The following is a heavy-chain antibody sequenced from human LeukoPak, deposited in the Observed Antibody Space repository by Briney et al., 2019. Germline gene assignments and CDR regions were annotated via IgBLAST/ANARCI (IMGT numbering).Heavy chain of an antibody. Sequence: GGSLRLSCAASGFTFSTFAMIWVRQPPGKGLEWVSSIFPSGGEIHYADSVRGRFTIFRDNSKSTLSLQMDSLRAEDTAIYYCATYRQVLLPFESWGQGTLVTVSS. CDR2: IFPSGGEI. D-gene: IGHD2-8*02. CDR1: GFTFSTFA. V-gene: IGHV3-23*01. CDR3: ATYRQVLLPFES. J-gene: IGHJ4*02.